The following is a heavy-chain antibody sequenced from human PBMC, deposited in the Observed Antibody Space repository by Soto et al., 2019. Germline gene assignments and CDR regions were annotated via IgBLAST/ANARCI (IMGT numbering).Heavy chain of an antibody. CDR2: ISGSGGTT. J-gene: IGHJ4*02. V-gene: IGHV3-23*04. Sequence: EVQMVESGGGLGQPGGSLSLSCAASGFTFSTYSIAWVRQTSGRGLEWVSTISGSGGTTYNADSVKGRFTVSRANSRNTLYLQMNSLRAEDTAIYYCAKYAGLSPGVRFNFDHWGQGVLVTVSS. CDR1: GFTFSTYS. CDR3: AKYAGLSPGVRFNFDH. D-gene: IGHD7-27*01.